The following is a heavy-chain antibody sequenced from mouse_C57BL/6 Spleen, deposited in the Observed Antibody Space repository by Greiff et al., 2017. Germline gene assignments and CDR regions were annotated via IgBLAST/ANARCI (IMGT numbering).Heavy chain of an antibody. J-gene: IGHJ4*01. CDR2: INPNNGGT. CDR1: GYTFTDYY. V-gene: IGHV1-26*01. D-gene: IGHD2-1*01. Sequence: VQLQQSGPELVKPGASVKISCKASGYTFTDYYMNWVKQSHGKSLEWIGDINPNNGGTSYNQKFKGKATLTVDKSSSTAYMELRSLTSEDSAVYYCARGNPDYAMDYWGQGTSVTVSS. CDR3: ARGNPDYAMDY.